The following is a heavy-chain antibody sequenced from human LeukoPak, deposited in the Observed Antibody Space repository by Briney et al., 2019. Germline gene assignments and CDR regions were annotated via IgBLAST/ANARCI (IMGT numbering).Heavy chain of an antibody. Sequence: PGGSLRLSCAASGFTFSSYTMHWVRQAPGKGLEWVALISYDGSNKYYVDSVKGRFTISRDNSKNTLYLQMNSLRVEDTAVYYCARSRGVSGHDFAYWGQGTLVTVSS. CDR3: ARSRGVSGHDFAY. CDR1: GFTFSSYT. CDR2: ISYDGSNK. V-gene: IGHV3-30-3*01. D-gene: IGHD5-12*01. J-gene: IGHJ4*02.